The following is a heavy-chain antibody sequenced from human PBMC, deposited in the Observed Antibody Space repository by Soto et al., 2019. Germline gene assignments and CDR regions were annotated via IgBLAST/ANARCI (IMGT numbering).Heavy chain of an antibody. Sequence: EVQLLASGGGLVQPGGSLRLSCAASGFTFSSYSMNWVRQAPGKGLEWVASVGGGGDNTFYADSVKGRFTISRDDSQNTLYLQMNSLRAEDTAVYFCAKRDSGSGMCPPLISYWGQGTLVTVSS. CDR3: AKRDSGSGMCPPLISY. J-gene: IGHJ4*02. CDR1: GFTFSSYS. CDR2: VGGGGDNT. D-gene: IGHD3-10*01. V-gene: IGHV3-23*01.